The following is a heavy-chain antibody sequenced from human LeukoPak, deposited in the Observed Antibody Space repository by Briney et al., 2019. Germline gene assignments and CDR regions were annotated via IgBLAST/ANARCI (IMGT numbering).Heavy chain of an antibody. D-gene: IGHD3-10*02. CDR1: GFTFSSYE. CDR2: ISSSGSTI. CDR3: AELGITMIGGV. V-gene: IGHV3-48*03. J-gene: IGHJ6*04. Sequence: GGSLRLSCAASGFTFSSYEMNWVCQAPGKGLEWGSYISSSGSTIYYADSVKGRFTISRDNAKNSLYLQMNSLRAEDTPVYYCAELGITMIGGVWGKGTTVTISS.